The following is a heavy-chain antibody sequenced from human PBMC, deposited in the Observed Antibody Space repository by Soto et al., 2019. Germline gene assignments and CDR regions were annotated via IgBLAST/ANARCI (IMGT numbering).Heavy chain of an antibody. CDR1: GFTFGTTD. V-gene: IGHV3-23*01. CDR3: VKNSGWFNT. CDR2: IDGSGGIT. D-gene: IGHD3-10*01. J-gene: IGHJ5*02. Sequence: GGSLRLSCAASGFTFGTTDMSWVRQAPGEGLEWVSTIDGSGGITYYADSVKGRFTISRDNSRNTVYLQMTSLRGDDTALYYCVKNSGWFNTWGQGARVTVCS.